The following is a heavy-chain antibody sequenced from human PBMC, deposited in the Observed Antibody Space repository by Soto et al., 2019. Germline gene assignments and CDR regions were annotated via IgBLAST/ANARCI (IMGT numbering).Heavy chain of an antibody. CDR3: ARLLGVRGDKDAFDI. V-gene: IGHV4-59*08. J-gene: IGHJ3*02. Sequence: QVQLQESGPGLVKPSETLSLTCTVSGGSISSYYWSWIRQPPGKGLEWIGYIYYSGSTNYNPSLKSRVTISVDTSKNQFSLKLSSVTAADTAVYYCARLLGVRGDKDAFDIWGQGTMVTVSS. CDR2: IYYSGST. D-gene: IGHD3-10*01. CDR1: GGSISSYY.